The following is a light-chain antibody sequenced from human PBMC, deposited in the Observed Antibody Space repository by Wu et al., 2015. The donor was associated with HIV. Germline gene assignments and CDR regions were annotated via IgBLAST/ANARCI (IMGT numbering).Light chain of an antibody. CDR2: GVS. V-gene: IGKV3-20*01. CDR1: QTLSSNF. CDR3: QQYHSSPLT. Sequence: DILLTQSPDILSLSPGERVTLSCRASQTLSSNFLAWYHQRPGQAPRLLIYGVSSRATGVPGRFSGSGSGADFSLIINRLEPEDVGVYYCQQYHSSPLTFGGGTRVAIQ. J-gene: IGKJ4*01.